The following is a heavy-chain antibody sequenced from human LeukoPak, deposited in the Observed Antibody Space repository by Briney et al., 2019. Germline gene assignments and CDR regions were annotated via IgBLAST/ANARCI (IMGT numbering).Heavy chain of an antibody. CDR3: ARLAGDGHNYFDS. Sequence: GESLKISCKNSVYSFANYWIGWVRQMPGKGLEWMGIIYPGDSDTRYSPSFRGQVTFSADKSITTAYLQWSSLKASDTAMYYCARLAGDGHNYFDSWGQGTLVTVSS. CDR2: IYPGDSDT. J-gene: IGHJ4*02. V-gene: IGHV5-51*01. D-gene: IGHD5-24*01. CDR1: VYSFANYW.